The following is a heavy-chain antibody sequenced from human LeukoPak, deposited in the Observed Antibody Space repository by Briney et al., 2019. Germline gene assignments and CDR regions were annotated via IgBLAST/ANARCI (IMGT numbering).Heavy chain of an antibody. CDR3: ARGGRDSFTNWFDP. CDR1: GDIFINYA. J-gene: IGHJ5*02. Sequence: SVKVSCKASGDIFINYAISWVRQAPGQGLEWMGGIIPIFGTTNYAQKFQDRVTITTDESTGTAYMELSRLRSEDTAVYYCARGGRDSFTNWFDPWGQGTLVTVSS. CDR2: IIPIFGTT. D-gene: IGHD2-8*01. V-gene: IGHV1-69*05.